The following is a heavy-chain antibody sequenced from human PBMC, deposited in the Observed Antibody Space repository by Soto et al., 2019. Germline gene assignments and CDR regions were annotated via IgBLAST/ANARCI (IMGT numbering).Heavy chain of an antibody. CDR2: INAGNGNT. CDR3: ARNYCSSTSCYDNWFDP. Sequence: ASVKVSCKASGYTFTSYAMHWVRQAPGQRLEWMGWINAGNGNTKYSQKSQGRVTITRDTSASTAYMELSSLRSEDTAVYYCARNYCSSTSCYDNWFDPWGQGTLVTVSS. D-gene: IGHD2-2*01. CDR1: GYTFTSYA. J-gene: IGHJ5*02. V-gene: IGHV1-3*01.